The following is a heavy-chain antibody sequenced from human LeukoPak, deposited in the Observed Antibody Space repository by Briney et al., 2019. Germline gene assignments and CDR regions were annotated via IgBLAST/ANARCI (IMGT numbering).Heavy chain of an antibody. CDR2: MYYSGST. V-gene: IGHV4-59*01. D-gene: IGHD3-22*01. CDR3: ARGVEYYYDSSGYFDY. J-gene: IGHJ4*02. Sequence: SETLSLTCTVSGGFISSYYWSWIRQPPGKGLEWIGYMYYSGSTNYNPSLKSRVTISVDTSKNQFSLKLSSVTAADTAVYYCARGVEYYYDSSGYFDYWGQGTLVTVSS. CDR1: GGFISSYY.